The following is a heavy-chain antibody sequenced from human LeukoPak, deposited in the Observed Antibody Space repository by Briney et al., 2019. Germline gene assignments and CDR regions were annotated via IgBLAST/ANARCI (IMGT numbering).Heavy chain of an antibody. D-gene: IGHD3-22*01. CDR3: ARVKKGYYYDSSGYCYFDY. CDR2: IYYSGST. V-gene: IGHV4-59*01. Sequence: SETLSLTCTVSSGSISSYYWSWIRQPPGKGLEWIGYIYYSGSTNYNPSLKSRVTISVDTSKNQFSLKLSSVTAADTAVYYCARVKKGYYYDSSGYCYFDYWGQGTLVTVSS. J-gene: IGHJ4*02. CDR1: SGSISSYY.